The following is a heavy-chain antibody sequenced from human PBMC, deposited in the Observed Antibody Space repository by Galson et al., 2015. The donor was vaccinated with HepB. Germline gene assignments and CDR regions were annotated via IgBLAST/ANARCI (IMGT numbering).Heavy chain of an antibody. Sequence: SVKVSCKASGYTFTTYGISWLRQAPGQGLEWMGWISPLSHNTNYAQNFQGRVTMTTDTSTSTAYMDLRSLTSDDTAVYYCARDPRLIQTTDINWFDPWGQGTLVTVSS. V-gene: IGHV1-18*01. CDR3: ARDPRLIQTTDINWFDP. CDR2: ISPLSHNT. J-gene: IGHJ5*02. CDR1: GYTFTTYG. D-gene: IGHD1-1*01.